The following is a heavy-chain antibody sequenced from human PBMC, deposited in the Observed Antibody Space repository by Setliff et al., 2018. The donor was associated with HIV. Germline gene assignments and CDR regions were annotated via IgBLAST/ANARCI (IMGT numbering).Heavy chain of an antibody. D-gene: IGHD1-26*01. CDR1: GVSTSSSTYY. J-gene: IGHJ4*02. Sequence: SETLSLTCIVSGVSTSSSTYYWGWIRQPPGKGLEWIGYIYYSGSTYYNPSLNSRVTISVDTSKNQFALKLSSVTAAETAVYYCARISVYTGIDYWGRGTLVTVSS. CDR2: IYYSGST. V-gene: IGHV4-39*01. CDR3: ARISVYTGIDY.